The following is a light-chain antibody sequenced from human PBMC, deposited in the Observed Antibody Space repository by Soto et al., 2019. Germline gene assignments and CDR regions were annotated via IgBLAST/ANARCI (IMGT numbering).Light chain of an antibody. J-gene: IGLJ1*01. CDR2: DVN. CDR3: TSYTGSNTLEV. CDR1: SSDVGGYNY. V-gene: IGLV2-14*01. Sequence: QSALTQPRSVSGSPGQSITISCTGTSSDVGGYNYVSWYQQHPGKAPKLMIYDVNNRPSGVSHRFSGSKSGNTASLTISGLQSEDEADYFCTSYTGSNTLEVFGPGTKVTVL.